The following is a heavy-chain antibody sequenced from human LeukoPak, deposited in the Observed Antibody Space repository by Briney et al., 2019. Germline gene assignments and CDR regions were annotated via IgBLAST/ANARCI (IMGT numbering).Heavy chain of an antibody. V-gene: IGHV3-21*01. CDR1: GFTFSSYN. D-gene: IGHD6-6*01. J-gene: IGHJ2*01. CDR3: ARDLSSSVSWYFDL. CDR2: ISSSSSYI. Sequence: ESGGSLRLSCAASGFTFSSYNMNWVRQAPGKGLEWVSSISSSSSYIYFADSVKGRFTISRDNAKNSLYLQMNSLRAEDTAVYYCARDLSSSVSWYFDLWGRGTLVTVSS.